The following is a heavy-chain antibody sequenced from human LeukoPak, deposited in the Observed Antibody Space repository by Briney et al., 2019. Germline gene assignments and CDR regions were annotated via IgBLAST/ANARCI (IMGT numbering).Heavy chain of an antibody. CDR1: GFTVSSNY. J-gene: IGHJ4*02. CDR2: IYSGGGT. V-gene: IGHV3-53*01. Sequence: GGSLRLSCAASGFTVSSNYMTWLRQAPGKGLEWVSVIYSGGGTYYAHSVKGRFTISKDNSKNTLYLQMNSLRAEDTAVYYCATRKSRYGGDYWGQGTLVTVSS. D-gene: IGHD3-10*01. CDR3: ATRKSRYGGDY.